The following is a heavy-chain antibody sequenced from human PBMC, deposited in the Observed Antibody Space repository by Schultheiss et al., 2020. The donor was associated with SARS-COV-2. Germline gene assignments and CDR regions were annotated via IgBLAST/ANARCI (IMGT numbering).Heavy chain of an antibody. J-gene: IGHJ5*02. D-gene: IGHD3-9*01. CDR1: GFTFSSYS. Sequence: GGSLRLSCAASGFTFSSYSMNWVRQAPGKGLEWVSSISSSSSYIYYADSVKGRFTISRDNAKNSLYLQMNSLRAEDTAVYYCARDKGYYDILTGYLLPGNWFDPWGQGTLVTVSS. CDR3: ARDKGYYDILTGYLLPGNWFDP. CDR2: ISSSSSYI. V-gene: IGHV3-21*01.